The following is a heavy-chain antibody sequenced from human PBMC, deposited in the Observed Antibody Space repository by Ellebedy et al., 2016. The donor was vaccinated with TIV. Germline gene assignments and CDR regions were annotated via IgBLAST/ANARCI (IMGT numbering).Heavy chain of an antibody. J-gene: IGHJ4*02. Sequence: GESLKISCAASGFTFSSYWMHWARQAPGKGLVWVSRIKYDGSITSYADSVKGRFTISRDNAKNTLYLQMNSLRAEDTAVYYCVRDRLSDSRAYYYDWGQGTLVIVSS. CDR1: GFTFSSYW. CDR2: IKYDGSIT. CDR3: VRDRLSDSRAYYYD. D-gene: IGHD3-22*01. V-gene: IGHV3-74*01.